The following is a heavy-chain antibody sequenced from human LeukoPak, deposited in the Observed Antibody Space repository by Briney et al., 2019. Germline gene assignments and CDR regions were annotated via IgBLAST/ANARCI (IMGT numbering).Heavy chain of an antibody. CDR3: ASNYGG. Sequence: GGSLRLSCAASGFDFSNYWMYWVRQAPGKGLEWVANIKQDGSEKYYVDSVRGRLTISRDNAKNSLSLQMNSLRAEDTAVCYCASNYGGWGQGTLVTVSS. CDR1: GFDFSNYW. D-gene: IGHD4-11*01. V-gene: IGHV3-7*03. J-gene: IGHJ4*02. CDR2: IKQDGSEK.